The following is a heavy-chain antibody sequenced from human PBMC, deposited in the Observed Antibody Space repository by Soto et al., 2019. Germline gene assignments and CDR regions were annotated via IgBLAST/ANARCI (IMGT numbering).Heavy chain of an antibody. V-gene: IGHV2-5*02. CDR3: AHRPGDMNDYGDYLALGNFDY. J-gene: IGHJ4*02. CDR1: GFSLSTSGVG. CDR2: IYWDDDK. D-gene: IGHD4-17*01. Sequence: SGPTLVKPTPTLTLTCTFSGFSLSTSGVGVGWIRQPPGKALEWLALIYWDDDKRYSPSLKSRLTITKDTSKNQVVLTMTNMDPVDTATYYCAHRPGDMNDYGDYLALGNFDYWGQGTLVTVSS.